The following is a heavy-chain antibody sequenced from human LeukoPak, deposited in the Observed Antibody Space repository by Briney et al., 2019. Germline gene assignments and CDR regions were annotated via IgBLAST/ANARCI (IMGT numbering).Heavy chain of an antibody. J-gene: IGHJ5*02. Sequence: GGSLRLSCAASGFTFTTYAMSWVRQAPGKGLEWVSTISNNGDTTYYADSVKGRFTISGDNSKNTLWLQMNGLRAEDTAVYYCAKGPLAAATKWFDPWGQGTLVTVSS. CDR2: ISNNGDTT. D-gene: IGHD2-15*01. CDR1: GFTFTTYA. V-gene: IGHV3-23*01. CDR3: AKGPLAAATKWFDP.